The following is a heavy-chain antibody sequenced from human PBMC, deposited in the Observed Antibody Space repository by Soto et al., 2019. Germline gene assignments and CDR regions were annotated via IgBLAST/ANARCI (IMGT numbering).Heavy chain of an antibody. CDR1: VGSLGSYC. CDR3: ARDGDGRMTTNPYYYNGMDV. J-gene: IGHJ6*02. Sequence: SESLCLTCTLSVGSLGSYCWTWIRHPPGSGLELIGYVFYTGRANYNASLKSRVSISLDTSNYQFSLKLSSVTAADTAAYYCARDGDGRMTTNPYYYNGMDVWGPGTTVTVSS. V-gene: IGHV4-59*01. CDR2: VFYTGRA. D-gene: IGHD4-4*01.